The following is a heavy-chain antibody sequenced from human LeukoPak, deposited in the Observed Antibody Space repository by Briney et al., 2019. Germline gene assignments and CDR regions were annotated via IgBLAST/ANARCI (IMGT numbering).Heavy chain of an antibody. CDR3: AKLRGYYDSSGYFDY. J-gene: IGHJ4*02. CDR1: GFTFSSYA. V-gene: IGHV3-23*01. D-gene: IGHD3-22*01. Sequence: GGSLRLSCAASGFTFSSYAMSWVRQAPGRGLEWVSAISGSGGSTYYADSVKGRFTISRDNSKNTLYLQMNSLRAEDTAVYYCAKLRGYYDSSGYFDYWGQGTLVTVSS. CDR2: ISGSGGST.